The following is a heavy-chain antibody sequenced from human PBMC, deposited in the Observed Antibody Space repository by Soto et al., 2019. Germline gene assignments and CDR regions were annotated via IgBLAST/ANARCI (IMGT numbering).Heavy chain of an antibody. Sequence: EVQLLESGGGLVQPGGSLKISCAASGFTFGSYAMTWVRQAPGKGLEWVSALTGSGASTYYADSVRGRFTISRDNSKNTLYLEMYNLRAEDTAVYYCAKLGVIGEFLSYWGQGTLVTVSS. CDR1: GFTFGSYA. CDR2: LTGSGAST. J-gene: IGHJ4*02. V-gene: IGHV3-23*01. D-gene: IGHD3-16*01. CDR3: AKLGVIGEFLSY.